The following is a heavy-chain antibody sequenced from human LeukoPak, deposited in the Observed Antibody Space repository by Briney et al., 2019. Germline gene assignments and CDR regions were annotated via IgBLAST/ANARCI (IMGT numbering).Heavy chain of an antibody. V-gene: IGHV3-30*18. CDR3: AKDFTMVRGPSGY. D-gene: IGHD3-10*01. CDR2: ISYDGSNK. CDR1: GFTFSSYG. Sequence: GGSLRLSCAASGFTFSSYGINWVRQAPGKGLEWVAVISYDGSNKYYADFVQGRFTISRDNSKNTLYLQMNSLRAEDTAVYYCAKDFTMVRGPSGYWGQGTLVTVSS. J-gene: IGHJ4*02.